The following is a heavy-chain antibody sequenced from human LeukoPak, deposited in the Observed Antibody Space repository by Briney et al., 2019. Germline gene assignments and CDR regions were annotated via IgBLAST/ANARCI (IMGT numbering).Heavy chain of an antibody. CDR2: ISAYNGNT. D-gene: IGHD3-22*01. J-gene: IGHJ2*01. V-gene: IGHV1-18*01. Sequence: GASVKVSCKVSGYTFTSYGISWLRQAPGQGVEWMGWISAYNGNTNYAQKLQGRVTMTTETSTSTAYMELRSLRSDDTAVYYCARADSNCYDSSGYSSHFDLWGRDTLVTVSS. CDR3: ARADSNCYDSSGYSSHFDL. CDR1: GYTFTSYG.